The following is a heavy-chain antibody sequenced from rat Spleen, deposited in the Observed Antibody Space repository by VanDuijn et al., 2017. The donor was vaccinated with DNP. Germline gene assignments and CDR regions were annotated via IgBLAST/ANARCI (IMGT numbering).Heavy chain of an antibody. J-gene: IGHJ2*01. Sequence: EVQLVQSGGGLVQPGRSLKLSCAASGFTFDNYYMAWVRQAPGKGLEWIGDINKDSSTINHTPSLKDKFTISRDSAQNTLFLQMNSLRSEDMATYYCARPDYYAGSYPHYWGQGVMVTVSS. CDR3: ARPDYYAGSYPHY. CDR1: GFTFDNYY. V-gene: IGHV4-2*01. CDR2: INKDSSTI. D-gene: IGHD1-12*02.